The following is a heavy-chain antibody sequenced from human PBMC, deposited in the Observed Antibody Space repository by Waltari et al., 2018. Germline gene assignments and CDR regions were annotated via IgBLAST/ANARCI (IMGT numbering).Heavy chain of an antibody. CDR3: ARAYH. Sequence: EVQLVESGGGSVQPGGSLRLSCAASGFSFSSNWMSWVRQAPGKGLEWVASIKQDGSEEYYVDSVKGRFTISRDNAKNSLYLQMNNLGVEDTAIYYCARAYHWGQGTLVTVSS. J-gene: IGHJ5*02. V-gene: IGHV3-7*02. CDR2: IKQDGSEE. CDR1: GFSFSSNW.